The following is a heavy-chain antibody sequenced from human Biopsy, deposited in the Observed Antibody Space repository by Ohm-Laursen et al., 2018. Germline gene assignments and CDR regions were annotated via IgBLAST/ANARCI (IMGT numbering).Heavy chain of an antibody. D-gene: IGHD6-13*01. CDR3: AREPRIAAVAYFDP. J-gene: IGHJ5*02. CDR2: IYSSGST. Sequence: SETLSLTWPVSGGSFSGTYWSWIRQPAGKGLEWIGRIYSSGSTNYNPSLKSRVTMSVDTSKNQFSLILSSMTAADTAVYYCAREPRIAAVAYFDPWGQGTLVTVSS. V-gene: IGHV4-4*07. CDR1: GGSFSGTY.